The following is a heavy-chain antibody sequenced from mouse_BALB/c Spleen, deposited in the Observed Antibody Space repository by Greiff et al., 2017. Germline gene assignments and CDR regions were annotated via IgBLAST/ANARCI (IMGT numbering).Heavy chain of an antibody. D-gene: IGHD2-4*01. J-gene: IGHJ4*01. CDR1: GFTFSDYY. Sequence: EVQGVESGGGLVKPGGSLKLSCAASGFTFSDYYMYWVRQTPEKRLEWVATISDGGSYTYYPDSVKGRFTISRDNAKNNLYLQMSSLKSEDTAMYYCARSAMIRAMDYWGQGTSVTVSS. V-gene: IGHV5-4*02. CDR3: ARSAMIRAMDY. CDR2: ISDGGSYT.